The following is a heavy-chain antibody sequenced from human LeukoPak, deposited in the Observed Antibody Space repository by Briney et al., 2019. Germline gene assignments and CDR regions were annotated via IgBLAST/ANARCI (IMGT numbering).Heavy chain of an antibody. Sequence: GGSLRLSCAASGFTFSSYAMSWVRQAPGKGLEWVSGISGSGGSTYYADSVKGRFTISRDNSKNTEYLQMNSLRAEGTAVYYCAKDIVVVPAPMGYFDLWGRGTLVTVSS. CDR2: ISGSGGST. CDR1: GFTFSSYA. D-gene: IGHD2-2*01. CDR3: AKDIVVVPAPMGYFDL. J-gene: IGHJ2*01. V-gene: IGHV3-23*01.